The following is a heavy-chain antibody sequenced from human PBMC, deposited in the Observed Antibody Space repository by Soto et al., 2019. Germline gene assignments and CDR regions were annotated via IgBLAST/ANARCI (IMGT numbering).Heavy chain of an antibody. CDR1: GFTFSTYA. CDR3: GDYYYYAMDV. J-gene: IGHJ6*02. V-gene: IGHV3-23*01. CDR2: ISSSGGST. Sequence: EVQLLESGGGLVQPGGSLRLSCAASGFTFSTYAMNWVHQAPGKGLEWVSTISSSGGSTHYADSVKGRFTISRDNSKDTLYLQMNSLRAEDTAIYYCGDYYYYAMDVWGQGTTVTVSS.